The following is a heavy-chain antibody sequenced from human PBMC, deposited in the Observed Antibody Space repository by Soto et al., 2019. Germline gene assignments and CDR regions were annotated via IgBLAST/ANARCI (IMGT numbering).Heavy chain of an antibody. V-gene: IGHV1-2*04. Sequence: ASVKVSCKASGYTFTSYYMHWVRQAPGQGLEWMGWINPNSGGTNYAQKFQGWVTMTRDTSISTAYMELSRLRSDDTAVYYCARAGVSSCYYDASIDFDYWGQGTXVTVSS. CDR2: INPNSGGT. D-gene: IGHD3-22*01. J-gene: IGHJ4*02. CDR1: GYTFTSYY. CDR3: ARAGVSSCYYDASIDFDY.